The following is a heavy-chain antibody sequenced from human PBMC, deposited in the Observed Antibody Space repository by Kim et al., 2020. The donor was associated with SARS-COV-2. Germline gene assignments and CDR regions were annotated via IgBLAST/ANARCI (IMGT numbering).Heavy chain of an antibody. D-gene: IGHD1-26*01. Sequence: SETLSLTCTVSGGSITNNYWSWIRQPPGKGLEWIGYIYYSGSTNYNPSLRSRATISLDTSRSQFSLKRDSVTAADTALYYCARTPGLAWQSGGYIDYWGQGTLVTVSS. CDR3: ARTPGLAWQSGGYIDY. V-gene: IGHV4-59*13. J-gene: IGHJ4*02. CDR1: GGSITNNY. CDR2: IYYSGST.